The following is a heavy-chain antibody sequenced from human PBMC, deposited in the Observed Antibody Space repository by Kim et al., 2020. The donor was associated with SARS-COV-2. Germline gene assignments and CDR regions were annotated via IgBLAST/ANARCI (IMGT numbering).Heavy chain of an antibody. CDR2: IWYDGSNK. J-gene: IGHJ6*02. CDR1: GFTFSSYG. CDR3: AKEGMKDCSSTSCPPEGGNTLIYYYYGMDV. Sequence: GGSLRLSCAASGFTFSSYGMHWVRQAPGKGLEWVAVIWYDGSNKYYADSVKGRFTISRDNSKNTLYLQMNSLRAEDTAVYYCAKEGMKDCSSTSCPPEGGNTLIYYYYGMDVWGQGTTVTVSS. D-gene: IGHD2-2*01. V-gene: IGHV3-33*06.